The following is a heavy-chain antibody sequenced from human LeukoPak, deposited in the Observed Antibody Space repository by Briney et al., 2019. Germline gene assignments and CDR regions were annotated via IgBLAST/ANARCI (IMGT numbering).Heavy chain of an antibody. Sequence: GDSLRLSCAATGFTFTKYWRTWVRQAPGKGLEWVGNINQDGSDKNYMDSVKGRFTISRDNTKNSVYLQMSSLRAEDTAVYYCAREVWGPEYWGQGTLVTVSS. J-gene: IGHJ4*02. V-gene: IGHV3-7*01. D-gene: IGHD1-14*01. CDR1: GFTFTKYW. CDR2: INQDGSDK. CDR3: AREVWGPEY.